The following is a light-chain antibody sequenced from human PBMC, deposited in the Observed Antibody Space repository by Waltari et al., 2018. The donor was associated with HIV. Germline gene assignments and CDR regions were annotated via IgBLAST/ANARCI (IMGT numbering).Light chain of an antibody. V-gene: IGLV2-11*01. Sequence: QSALTQSRSVSGSPGQSVTISCTGTSSDIGSFDYVSWYQQYPGKAPRVIIYEVNQRPSGVPDRFTGSKSGITASLTISGLQGDDEADYYCCSHAGSYTYVFGTGTKVNVL. CDR2: EVN. J-gene: IGLJ1*01. CDR1: SSDIGSFDY. CDR3: CSHAGSYTYV.